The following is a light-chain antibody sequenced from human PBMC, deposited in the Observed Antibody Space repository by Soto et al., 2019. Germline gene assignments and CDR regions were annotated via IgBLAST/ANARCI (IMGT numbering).Light chain of an antibody. Sequence: DIQMTQSPSSLSASLGDRVTITCRASQSISSYLNWYQQKPGKAPKLLIYAASSLQSGVPSRFSGSGSGTDFTLTISSLQREDFATYFCQQSYSSSWTFGQGTKVDIK. CDR2: AAS. CDR3: QQSYSSSWT. CDR1: QSISSY. V-gene: IGKV1-39*01. J-gene: IGKJ1*01.